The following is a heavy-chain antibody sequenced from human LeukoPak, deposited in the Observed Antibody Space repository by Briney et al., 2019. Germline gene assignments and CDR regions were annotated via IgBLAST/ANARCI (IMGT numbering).Heavy chain of an antibody. CDR1: GFTFSSYS. V-gene: IGHV3-21*04. D-gene: IGHD3-22*01. CDR2: ISSSSSYI. J-gene: IGHJ4*02. CDR3: ASRRRQRYYDTLGFDY. Sequence: PGGSLRLSCAASGFTFSSYSMNWVRQAPGKGLEWVSSISSSSSYIYYADSVKGRFTISRDNAKNSLYLQMNSLRAEDTAVYYCASRRRQRYYDTLGFDYWGQGTLVTVSS.